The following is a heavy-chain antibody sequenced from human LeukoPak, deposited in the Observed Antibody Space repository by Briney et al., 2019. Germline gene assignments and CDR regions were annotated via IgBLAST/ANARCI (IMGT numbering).Heavy chain of an antibody. V-gene: IGHV4-59*01. J-gene: IGHJ4*02. D-gene: IGHD6-13*01. CDR2: IYYSGST. CDR3: ARASARAAADC. CDR1: GGSISSYY. Sequence: PSETLSLTCTVSGGSISSYYWSWIRQPPGKGLEWIGYIYYSGSTNYNPSLKSRVTISVDTSKNQFSLKLSSVTAADTAVYYCARASARAAADCWGQGTLVTVSS.